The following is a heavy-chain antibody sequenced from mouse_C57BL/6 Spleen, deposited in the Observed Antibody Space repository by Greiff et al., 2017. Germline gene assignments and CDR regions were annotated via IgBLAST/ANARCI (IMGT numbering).Heavy chain of an antibody. D-gene: IGHD4-1*01. CDR1: GYTFTSYW. J-gene: IGHJ2*01. Sequence: QVQLQQSGAELVKPGASVKLSCKASGYTFTSYWMHWVKQRPGQGLEWIGMIHPNSGSTNYNEKFKSKATLTVDKSSSTAYMQLSSLTSEDSAVYYCARGDWDPNFDYWGQGTTLTVSS. CDR2: IHPNSGST. V-gene: IGHV1-64*01. CDR3: ARGDWDPNFDY.